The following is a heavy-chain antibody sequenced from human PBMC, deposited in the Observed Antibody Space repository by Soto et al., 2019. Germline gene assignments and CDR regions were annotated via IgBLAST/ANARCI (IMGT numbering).Heavy chain of an antibody. CDR1: GNSITSRNW. J-gene: IGHJ4*02. V-gene: IGHV4-4*02. Sequence: QVQLQESGPGLVKPSGTLSLTCVVSGNSITSRNWWSWVRQPPGKGLEFIGEIHESGSANYNPSLKSRVTMSLDKSKNKFSLIVTSATAADTALYYCARYSALSGTYYFDYWGQGTLVAVSS. D-gene: IGHD2-21*01. CDR2: IHESGSA. CDR3: ARYSALSGTYYFDY.